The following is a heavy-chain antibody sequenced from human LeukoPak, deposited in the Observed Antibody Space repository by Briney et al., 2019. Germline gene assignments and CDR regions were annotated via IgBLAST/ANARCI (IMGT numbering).Heavy chain of an antibody. CDR2: ISGSGGAT. CDR1: EFTFRSYA. J-gene: IGHJ4*02. V-gene: IGHV3-23*01. CDR3: ARGGVDYYGSGTYYLMYYFDY. D-gene: IGHD3-10*01. Sequence: GGSLRLSCIGSEFTFRSYAMNWVRQAPGKGLEWVSGISGSGGATYYADSVKGRFTISRDDPHNTLYLQMNSLRAEDTAVYFCARGGVDYYGSGTYYLMYYFDYWGQGALVTVSS.